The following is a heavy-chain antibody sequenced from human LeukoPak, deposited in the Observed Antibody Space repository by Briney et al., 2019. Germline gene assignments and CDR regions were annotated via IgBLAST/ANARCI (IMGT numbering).Heavy chain of an antibody. CDR2: ISSSSSTI. J-gene: IGHJ6*03. D-gene: IGHD5-18*01. CDR3: ARGDTVIYYYYYMDV. Sequence: GESLRLSCAASGFTFSSYSMNWVRQAPGKGLEWVSYISSSSSTIYYADSVKGRFTISRDNAKNSLYLQMNSLRAEDTAVYYCARGDTVIYYYYYMDVWGKGTTVTVSS. V-gene: IGHV3-48*04. CDR1: GFTFSSYS.